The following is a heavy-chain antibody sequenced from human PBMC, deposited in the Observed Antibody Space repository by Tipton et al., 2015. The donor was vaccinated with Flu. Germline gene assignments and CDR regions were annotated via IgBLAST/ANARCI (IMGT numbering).Heavy chain of an antibody. V-gene: IGHV3-13*01. CDR2: IGSAGDA. CDR3: TRGPLPDSNWYNGMDV. CDR1: GFTFSTYD. J-gene: IGHJ6*02. D-gene: IGHD6-13*01. Sequence: SLRLSCAASGFTFSTYDMHWVRQVPGKTLEWVPGIGSAGDAHYVDSVKGRFTISRDNTKNSLYLQMNSLRAVDTAVYYCTRGPLPDSNWYNGMDVWGQGTTVTVSS.